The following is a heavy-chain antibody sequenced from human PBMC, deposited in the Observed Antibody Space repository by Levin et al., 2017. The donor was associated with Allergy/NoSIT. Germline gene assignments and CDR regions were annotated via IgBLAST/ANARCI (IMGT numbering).Heavy chain of an antibody. V-gene: IGHV3-21*01. CDR1: GFTFSSYT. CDR3: ARDEVMGATGDTFDI. CDR2: ITRDSTYM. Sequence: LSLTCAASGFTFSSYTMNWVRQTPGKGLEWVSTITRDSTYMYYADSVKGRFTISRDNAKNSLYLQMNSLRAEDTALYYCARDEVMGATGDTFDIWDQGTMVTVSS. J-gene: IGHJ3*02. D-gene: IGHD2-8*01.